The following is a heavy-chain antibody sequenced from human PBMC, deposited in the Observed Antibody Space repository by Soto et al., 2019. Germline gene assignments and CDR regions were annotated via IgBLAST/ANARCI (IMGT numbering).Heavy chain of an antibody. J-gene: IGHJ4*02. CDR2: ISGSGGST. V-gene: IGHV3-23*01. CDR3: AKVPSSPITTIVAVIGEYDY. D-gene: IGHD3-22*01. CDR1: GFTFSNYA. Sequence: EVQLLESGGGLVQPGGSLRLSCAASGFTFSNYAMSWVRQAPGKGLEWVSAISGSGGSTYYADSVKGRFTISRHNSKNTLYLQMNSLRAEDTAVYYCAKVPSSPITTIVAVIGEYDYWGQGTLVTVSS.